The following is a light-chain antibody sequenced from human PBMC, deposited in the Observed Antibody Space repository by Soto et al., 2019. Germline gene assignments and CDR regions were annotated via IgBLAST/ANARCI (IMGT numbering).Light chain of an antibody. CDR1: QSVSSSF. CDR2: DAS. Sequence: EIALTQSPATLSLSPGERAPLSCRASQSVSSSFLAWYQQKPGLAPRLLIYDASSRATGIPDRFSGSGSGTDFTLTISRLEPEDFAVYYCQQYGTSPITFGQGTRLEI. J-gene: IGKJ5*01. CDR3: QQYGTSPIT. V-gene: IGKV3D-20*01.